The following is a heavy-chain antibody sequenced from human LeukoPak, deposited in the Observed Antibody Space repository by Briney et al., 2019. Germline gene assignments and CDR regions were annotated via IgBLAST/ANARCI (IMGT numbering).Heavy chain of an antibody. CDR2: IYYTGST. Sequence: PSETLSLTCTVSGGSINSGGYYWSWIRQHPGKGLEWIGYIYYTGSTYYNPSLKSRVTISVDTSKNQFSLKLTSVTAADTAVYYCARVFYGSGKRFVDFWGRGTLVTVSS. CDR3: ARVFYGSGKRFVDF. V-gene: IGHV4-31*03. D-gene: IGHD3-10*01. CDR1: GGSINSGGYY. J-gene: IGHJ4*02.